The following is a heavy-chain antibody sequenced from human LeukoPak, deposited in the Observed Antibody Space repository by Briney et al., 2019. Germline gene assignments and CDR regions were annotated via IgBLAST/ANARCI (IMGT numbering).Heavy chain of an antibody. CDR2: IYYSGST. J-gene: IGHJ6*03. V-gene: IGHV4-59*01. CDR1: GGSFSGYY. D-gene: IGHD3-3*01. CDR3: AKDRFLELGYYYMDV. Sequence: SETLSLTCAVYGGSFSGYYWSWIRQPPGKGLEWIGYIYYSGSTNYNPSLESRVTISVDTSKNQFSLKLSSVTAADTAVYYCAKDRFLELGYYYMDVWGKGTTVTVSS.